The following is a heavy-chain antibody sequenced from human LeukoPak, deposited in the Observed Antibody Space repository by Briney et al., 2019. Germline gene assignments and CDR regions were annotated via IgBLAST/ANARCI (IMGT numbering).Heavy chain of an antibody. J-gene: IGHJ4*02. CDR3: ARVEMATPGLDY. CDR2: INTDGSST. Sequence: GGSLRLSCAASGFTFSSYWMHWVRQAPGKGLVWVSRINTDGSSTSYADSVKGRFTISRDNAKNTLYLQMNSLRAEDTAVYYCARVEMATPGLDYWGQGTLVTVSS. V-gene: IGHV3-74*01. D-gene: IGHD5-24*01. CDR1: GFTFSSYW.